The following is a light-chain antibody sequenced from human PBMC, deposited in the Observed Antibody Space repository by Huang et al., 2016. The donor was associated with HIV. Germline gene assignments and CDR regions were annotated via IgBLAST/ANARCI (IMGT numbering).Light chain of an antibody. CDR3: LQYGSSPPGT. CDR2: GAS. CDR1: QSVNSNY. V-gene: IGKV3-20*01. Sequence: EIVLSQSPGTLSLSPGERASLSCRASQSVNSNYLAWYQQKPGQAHRLLIYGASTRATGIPDRFSGSGSGRDFTLTISRLEPEDFAVYYCLQYGSSPPGTFGQGTKLDIK. J-gene: IGKJ2*01.